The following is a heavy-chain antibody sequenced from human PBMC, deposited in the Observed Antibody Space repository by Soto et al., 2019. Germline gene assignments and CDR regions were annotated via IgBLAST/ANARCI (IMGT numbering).Heavy chain of an antibody. V-gene: IGHV3-74*01. Sequence: WVRQAPGKGLVWVSRINSDGSRTNYADPVKGRVTISRDNAKNTLYLQMNSLRAEDTAVYYCARSPGYFDYWGQGTRVTVSS. J-gene: IGHJ4*02. CDR3: ARSPGYFDY. CDR2: INSDGSRT.